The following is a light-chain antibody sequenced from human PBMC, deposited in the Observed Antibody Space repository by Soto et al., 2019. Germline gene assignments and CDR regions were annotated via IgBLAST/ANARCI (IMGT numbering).Light chain of an antibody. CDR2: EGI. CDR1: SSDIGTYNL. CDR3: CSYTGGNPSYV. Sequence: QSVLTQPASVSGSPGQSITISCTGTSSDIGTYNLVSWYQHYPGKAPKLMIYEGIKRPSGVSNRFSGSKSGNTAFLTISGLQAEDEADYYCCSYTGGNPSYVFGTGTKVTVL. J-gene: IGLJ1*01. V-gene: IGLV2-23*01.